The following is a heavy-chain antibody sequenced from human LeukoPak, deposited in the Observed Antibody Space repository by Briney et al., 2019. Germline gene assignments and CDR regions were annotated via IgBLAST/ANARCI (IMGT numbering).Heavy chain of an antibody. D-gene: IGHD1-26*01. V-gene: IGHV4-59*01. CDR1: GGSISSYC. J-gene: IGHJ6*02. Sequence: SETLSLTCTVSGGSISSYCWSWIRQPPGKGLEWIGYIYYTGSTNYNPSLESRVTISVDTSKKQFSLKLSSVTAADTAVYYCARDRVGATPGYYYYGMDVWGQGTTVTVSS. CDR3: ARDRVGATPGYYYYGMDV. CDR2: IYYTGST.